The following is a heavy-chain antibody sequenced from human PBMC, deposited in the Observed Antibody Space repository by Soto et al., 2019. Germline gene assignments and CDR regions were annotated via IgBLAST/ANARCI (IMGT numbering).Heavy chain of an antibody. CDR3: ERAQGSGSYENWFDP. Sequence: GGSLRLSCAASGFTFSSYGMHWVRQAPGKGLEWVAVIWYDGSNKYYADSVKGRFTISRDNSKNTLYLQMNSLRAEDTAVYYCERAQGSGSYENWFDPWGQGTLVTVSS. J-gene: IGHJ5*02. D-gene: IGHD3-10*01. CDR2: IWYDGSNK. V-gene: IGHV3-33*01. CDR1: GFTFSSYG.